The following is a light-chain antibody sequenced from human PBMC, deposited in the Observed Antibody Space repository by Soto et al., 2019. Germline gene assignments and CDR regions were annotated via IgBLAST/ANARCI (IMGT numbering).Light chain of an antibody. CDR3: QQRSNWHP. V-gene: IGKV3D-11*01. J-gene: IGKJ4*01. CDR2: DAS. Sequence: ENVLAQPPGALSLSPRERATPSLRASQGVSSYLAWYQQKPGQAPRLLIYDASNRATGIPARFSGSGPGTDFPLTISSLEPEDFAVYYCQQRSNWHPFGGGTKVDIK. CDR1: QGVSSY.